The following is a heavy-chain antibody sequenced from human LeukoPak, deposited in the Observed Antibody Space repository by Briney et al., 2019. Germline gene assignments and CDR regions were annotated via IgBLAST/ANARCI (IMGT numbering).Heavy chain of an antibody. CDR3: ARAWGATHDAFDI. D-gene: IGHD1-26*01. J-gene: IGHJ3*02. Sequence: SETLSLTCTVSGGSISSYYWSWIRQPPGKGLEWIGYIYYSGSTNYNPSLKSRVTISVDKSKNQFSLKLSSVTAADTAVYYCARAWGATHDAFDIWGQGTMVTVSS. CDR2: IYYSGST. V-gene: IGHV4-59*12. CDR1: GGSISSYY.